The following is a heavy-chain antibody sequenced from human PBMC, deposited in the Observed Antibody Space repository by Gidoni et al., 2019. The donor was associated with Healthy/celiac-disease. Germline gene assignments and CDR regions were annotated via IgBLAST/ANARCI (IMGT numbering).Heavy chain of an antibody. Sequence: EVQLVESGGGLVKPGGSLRLSCAASGFTFSSYSMNWVRQAPGKGLEWVSSISSSSSYIYYADSVKGRFTISRDNAKNSLYLQMNSLRAEDTAVYYCARGRPAATYWYFDLWGRGTLVTVSS. D-gene: IGHD2-2*01. J-gene: IGHJ2*01. CDR2: ISSSSSYI. CDR1: GFTFSSYS. V-gene: IGHV3-21*01. CDR3: ARGRPAATYWYFDL.